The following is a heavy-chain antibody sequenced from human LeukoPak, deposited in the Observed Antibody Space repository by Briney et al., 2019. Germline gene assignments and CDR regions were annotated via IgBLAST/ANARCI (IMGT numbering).Heavy chain of an antibody. J-gene: IGHJ6*04. V-gene: IGHV4-34*01. CDR1: GGSFSGYY. CDR3: ARTNPPYCSGGSCYSNYYYGMDV. CDR2: INHSGST. Sequence: SETLSLTCAVYGGSFSGYYWSWIRQPPGKGLGWIGEINHSGSTNYKPSLKSRVTISVDTSKNQFSLKLSSVTAADTAVYYCARTNPPYCSGGSCYSNYYYGMDVWGKGTTVTVSS. D-gene: IGHD2-15*01.